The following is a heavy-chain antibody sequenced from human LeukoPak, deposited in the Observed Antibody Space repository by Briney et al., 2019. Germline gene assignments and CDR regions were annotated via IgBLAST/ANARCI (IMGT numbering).Heavy chain of an antibody. D-gene: IGHD6-19*01. V-gene: IGHV5-51*01. CDR1: GFSFTSYW. J-gene: IGHJ4*02. CDR2: IYPGDSDT. CDR3: ARVASSGWYYFDY. Sequence: GESLKISCKGSGFSFTSYWHGLGRQMPGKGLEWMGIIYPGDSDTRYSPSFQGQVTISADKSISTAYLQWSSLKASDTAMYYCARVASSGWYYFDYGSQGTLVTVSS.